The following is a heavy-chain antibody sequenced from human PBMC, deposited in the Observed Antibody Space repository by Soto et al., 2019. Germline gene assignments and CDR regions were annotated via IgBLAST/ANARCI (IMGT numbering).Heavy chain of an antibody. CDR2: IYWDDDK. CDR3: AHRRRGFSYHFDY. Sequence: QITLKESGPALVKPTQTLTLTCTFSGFSLTTRGVGVGWFRQPPGKALEWLALIYWDDDKWYSPSLKTRLTITEDTSKNQVALTMTNVDPVDTATYYCAHRRRGFSYHFDYWVQGTMVTVSS. CDR1: GFSLTTRGVG. D-gene: IGHD5-18*01. V-gene: IGHV2-5*02. J-gene: IGHJ4*02.